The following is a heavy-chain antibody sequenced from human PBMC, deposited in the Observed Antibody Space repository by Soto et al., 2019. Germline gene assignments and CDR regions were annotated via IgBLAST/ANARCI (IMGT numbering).Heavy chain of an antibody. J-gene: IGHJ3*02. V-gene: IGHV1-69*02. D-gene: IGHD4-17*01. CDR2: IIPILGIA. Sequence: SVKVSCKASGGTFSSYTISWVRQAPGQGLGWMGRIIPILGIANYAQKFQGRVTITADKSTSTAYMELSSLRSEDTAVYYCARPTTVTTFAFDIWGQGTMVTVSS. CDR3: ARPTTVTTFAFDI. CDR1: GGTFSSYT.